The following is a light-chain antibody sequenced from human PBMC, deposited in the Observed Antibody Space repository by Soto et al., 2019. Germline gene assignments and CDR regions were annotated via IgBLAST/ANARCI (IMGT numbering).Light chain of an antibody. CDR3: QQSYNTPIT. J-gene: IGKJ5*01. CDR1: QSISNH. Sequence: DIQMTQSPSSLSASVEDRVIITCRASQSISNHLNWYQQKPGKAPKLLIFAASSLQSGVPSRFSGSRSGPDFTLTISSLQPEDFATYYCQQSYNTPITFGQGTRLEV. V-gene: IGKV1-39*01. CDR2: AAS.